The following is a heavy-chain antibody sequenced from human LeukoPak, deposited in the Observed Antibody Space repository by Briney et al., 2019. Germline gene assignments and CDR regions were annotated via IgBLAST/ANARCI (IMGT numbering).Heavy chain of an antibody. J-gene: IGHJ4*02. CDR1: GFTFSDYY. CDR3: AGNSWETSDY. Sequence: GGSLRLSCAASGFTFSDYYMSWIRQAPGKGLEWVSYISSSGSTIYYADSVKGRFTISRNNAKNSLYLQINSLRAEDMAVYYCAGNSWETSDYWGQGTLVTVSS. CDR2: ISSSGSTI. V-gene: IGHV3-11*01. D-gene: IGHD6-6*01.